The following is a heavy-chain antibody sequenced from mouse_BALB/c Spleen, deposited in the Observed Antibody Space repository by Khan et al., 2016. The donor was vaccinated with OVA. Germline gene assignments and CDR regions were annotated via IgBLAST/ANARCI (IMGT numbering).Heavy chain of an antibody. CDR1: GYTFSSCW. CDR3: ARGGYGGFAY. D-gene: IGHD2-2*01. V-gene: IGHV1-9*01. CDR2: IFPGSVST. Sequence: QVQLKQSGGDLMKPGASVKISCKATGYTFSSCWIEWVKQRPGHGLEWIGQIFPGSVSTTYNEKFKGKATFTADTSSNTAYMQLSRLTSEDSAVYYCARGGYGGFAYWGQGTLVTVSA. J-gene: IGHJ3*01.